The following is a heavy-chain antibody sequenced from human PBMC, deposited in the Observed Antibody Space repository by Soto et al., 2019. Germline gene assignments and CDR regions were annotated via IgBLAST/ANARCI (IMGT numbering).Heavy chain of an antibody. J-gene: IGHJ4*02. CDR2: INAGYGNT. V-gene: IGHV1-3*01. CDR3: ARDTGDGTFDF. Sequence: ASVKVSCKASGYTYSSYARHWVRQAPGQRLEWMGWINAGYGNTKSSQKFQDRVTIARDTSASTAYMELTSLRSEGTAVYYCARDTGDGTFDFGGQGTLVTVAS. D-gene: IGHD7-27*01. CDR1: GYTYSSYA.